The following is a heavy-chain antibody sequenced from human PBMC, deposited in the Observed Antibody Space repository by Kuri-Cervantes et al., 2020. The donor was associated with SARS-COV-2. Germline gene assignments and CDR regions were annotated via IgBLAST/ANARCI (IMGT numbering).Heavy chain of an antibody. CDR2: IKPFNGNT. CDR1: GDTFYDLF. CDR3: ASSGPGAISREDGACDI. J-gene: IGHJ3*02. Sequence: SVKVSCKASGDTFYDLFLHGVRQAPGQPLEWMGWIKPFNGNTNYPQRFQDGVTITRNRPMSTAYMKLSSLRSDDTAMYYCASSGPGAISREDGACDIWGQGTMVTVSS. D-gene: IGHD1-26*01. V-gene: IGHV1-45*01.